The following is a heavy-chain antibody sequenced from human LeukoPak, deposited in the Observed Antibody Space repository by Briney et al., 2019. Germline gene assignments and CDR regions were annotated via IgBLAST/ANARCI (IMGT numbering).Heavy chain of an antibody. V-gene: IGHV5-51*01. J-gene: IGHJ4*02. CDR2: IYPGDSDT. Sequence: GESLKISCKGSGYTFTSYCIGWVRQMPGKGLEWMGIIYPGDSDTRYSPSFQGQVTTSADKSITTAYLQWSSLKASDTAVYYCARLGYCSRGTCYAFDYWGQGTLVTVSS. CDR1: GYTFTSYC. CDR3: ARLGYCSRGTCYAFDY. D-gene: IGHD2-2*01.